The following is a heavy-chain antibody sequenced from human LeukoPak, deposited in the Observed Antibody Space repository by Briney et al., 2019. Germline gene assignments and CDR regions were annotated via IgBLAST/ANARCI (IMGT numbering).Heavy chain of an antibody. CDR3: ARGLRSSSWPYFDY. CDR2: ISAYNGNT. CDR1: GYTFTSYG. D-gene: IGHD6-13*01. Sequence: ASVKLSCTASGYTFTSYGISWVRQAPGQGLEWMGWISAYNGNTNYAQKLQGRVTMTTDTSTSTAYMELRSLRSDDTAVYYCARGLRSSSWPYFDYWGQGTLVTVSS. J-gene: IGHJ4*02. V-gene: IGHV1-18*01.